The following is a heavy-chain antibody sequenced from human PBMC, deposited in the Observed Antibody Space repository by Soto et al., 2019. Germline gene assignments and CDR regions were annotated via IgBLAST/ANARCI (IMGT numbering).Heavy chain of an antibody. V-gene: IGHV4-59*01. CDR3: ARETVVVLAAPWVYYYYFMAV. J-gene: IGHJ6*03. D-gene: IGHD2-2*01. Sequence: SETLSLTCTVSGGSISSYYWSWIRQPPGKGLEWIGYIYYSGSTNYNPSLKSRVTISVDTSKNQFSLKLSSVTAADTAVYYCARETVVVLAAPWVYYYYFMAVCGKGTSVPGSS. CDR2: IYYSGST. CDR1: GGSISSYY.